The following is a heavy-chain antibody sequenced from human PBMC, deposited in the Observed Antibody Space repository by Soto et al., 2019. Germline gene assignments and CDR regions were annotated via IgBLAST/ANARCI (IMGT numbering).Heavy chain of an antibody. CDR3: ARDTTRAMLRIYCGMDV. CDR2: IWYDGSNK. D-gene: IGHD3-10*01. J-gene: IGHJ6*02. CDR1: GFTFSSCG. Sequence: QVQLVESGGGVVQPGRSLRLSCAASGFTFSSCGMHWVRQAPGKGLEWVAVIWYDGSNKYYADSVKGRFTISRDNSKNTLYLQMNSLRAEDTAVYYCARDTTRAMLRIYCGMDVWGQGTTVTVSS. V-gene: IGHV3-33*01.